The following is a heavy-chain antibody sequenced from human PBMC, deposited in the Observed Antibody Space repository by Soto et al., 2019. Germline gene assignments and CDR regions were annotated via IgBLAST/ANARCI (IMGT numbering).Heavy chain of an antibody. CDR1: GGSISSSSYY. Sequence: SETLSLTCTVSGGSISSSSYYWGWIRQPPGKGLEWIGSMYYSGSTYYNPSLKSRVTISVDTSKNQFSLKLSSVTAADTAVYYCAKDRPRRTSGYFFDYWGQGTPVTVSS. V-gene: IGHV4-39*02. CDR3: AKDRPRRTSGYFFDY. CDR2: MYYSGST. J-gene: IGHJ4*02. D-gene: IGHD1-1*01.